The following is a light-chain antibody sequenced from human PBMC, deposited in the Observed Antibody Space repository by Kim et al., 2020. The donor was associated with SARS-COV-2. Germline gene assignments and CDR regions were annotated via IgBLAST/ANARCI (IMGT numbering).Light chain of an antibody. CDR2: DIS. CDR3: DSHTGTNRV. J-gene: IGLJ3*02. V-gene: IGLV2-14*03. CDR1: SGDFRDHAS. Sequence: QSALTQPASVSGSPGQSITISCTGTSGDFRDHASVSWYQQQPGRVPILIIYDISHRPSGVADRFSGSNLDHTSSLTISGLQHEDEDTYYCDSHTGTNRVFGGGTQLTVL.